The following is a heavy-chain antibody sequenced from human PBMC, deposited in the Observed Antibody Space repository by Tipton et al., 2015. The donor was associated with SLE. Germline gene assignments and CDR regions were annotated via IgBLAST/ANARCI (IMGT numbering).Heavy chain of an antibody. D-gene: IGHD2-15*01. J-gene: IGHJ5*02. CDR1: GFTFDDYA. Sequence: SLRLSCAASGFTFDDYAMHWVRQAPGKGLEWVSGISWNSGSIGYADSVKGRFTISRDNAKNSLYLQMNSLRAEDTALYYCVRDPAGCSGGSCNSGGWFDPWGQGTLVTVSS. CDR3: VRDPAGCSGGSCNSGGWFDP. CDR2: ISWNSGSI. V-gene: IGHV3-9*01.